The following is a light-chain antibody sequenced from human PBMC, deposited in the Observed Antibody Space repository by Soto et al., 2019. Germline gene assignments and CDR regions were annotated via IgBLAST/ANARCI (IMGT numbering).Light chain of an antibody. CDR1: QSVSSY. V-gene: IGKV3-11*01. CDR3: QQRSNRPPKYT. Sequence: EIVLTQSPATLSLSPGERATLSCRASQSVSSYLAWYQQKPGQAPRLLIYDASNRATGIPPRFSGSGSGPDFTLTISSLEPEDFAVYYCQQRSNRPPKYTFGQGTKLEIK. J-gene: IGKJ2*01. CDR2: DAS.